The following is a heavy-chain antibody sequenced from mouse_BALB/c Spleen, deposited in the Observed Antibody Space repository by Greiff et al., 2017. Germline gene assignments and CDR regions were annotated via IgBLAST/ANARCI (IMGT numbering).Heavy chain of an antibody. V-gene: IGHV5-9-4*01. J-gene: IGHJ4*01. CDR1: GFTFSSYA. Sequence: EVKVEESGGGLVKPGGSLKLSCAASGFTFSSYAMSWVRQSPEKRLEWVAEISSGGSYTYYPDTVTGRFTISRDNAKNTLYLEMSSLRSEDTAMYYCAKGWYDLGAYAMDYWGQGTSVTVSA. CDR3: AKGWYDLGAYAMDY. D-gene: IGHD2-14*01. CDR2: ISSGGSYT.